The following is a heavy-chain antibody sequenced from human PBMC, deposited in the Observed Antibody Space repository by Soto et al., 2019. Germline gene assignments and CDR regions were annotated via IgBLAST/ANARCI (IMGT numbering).Heavy chain of an antibody. CDR3: AGGDYYHSSGYYFYYYTMDV. CDR1: GGSISSSTYY. V-gene: IGHV4-39*01. J-gene: IGHJ6*01. D-gene: IGHD3-22*01. Sequence: SETLSLTCTGSGGSISSSTYYWGWIRQPPGKGLEWIGNVYYGGSTYYNPSLKSRVTISVETSKSQFSLKLSSVTAADTAVYYCAGGDYYHSSGYYFYYYTMDVCGQGTTVTVSS. CDR2: VYYGGST.